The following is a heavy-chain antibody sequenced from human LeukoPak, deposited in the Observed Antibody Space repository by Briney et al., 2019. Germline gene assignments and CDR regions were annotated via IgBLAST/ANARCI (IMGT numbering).Heavy chain of an antibody. J-gene: IGHJ6*02. CDR1: GFTVSSNY. CDR3: ARWRNNWNGYYYYGMDV. CDR2: IYSGGST. D-gene: IGHD1-1*01. Sequence: GGSLRLSCAASGFTVSSNYMSWVRQAPGKGLEWVSVIYSGGSTYYADSVKGRFTISRDSAKNSLYLQMNSLRAEDTAVYYCARWRNNWNGYYYYGMDVWGQGTTVTVSS. V-gene: IGHV3-53*01.